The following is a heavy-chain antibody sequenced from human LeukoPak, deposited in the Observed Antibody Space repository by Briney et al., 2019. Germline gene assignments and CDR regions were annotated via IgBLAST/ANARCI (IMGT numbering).Heavy chain of an antibody. CDR2: ISPTGGTT. Sequence: PGGSLRLSCLASGFTFSRYSMTWVRQAPGKGLEWVSIISPTGGTTYYADPVRGRFTISRDNSKNTLYLQMSSLRAEDTALYYCAKKPATVPGNDCFDCWGQGTLVTVSS. CDR1: GFTFSRYS. D-gene: IGHD2-21*01. V-gene: IGHV3-23*01. J-gene: IGHJ4*02. CDR3: AKKPATVPGNDCFDC.